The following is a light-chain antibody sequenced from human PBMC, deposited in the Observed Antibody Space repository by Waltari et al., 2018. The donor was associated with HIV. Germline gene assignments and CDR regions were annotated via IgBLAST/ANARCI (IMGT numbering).Light chain of an antibody. CDR2: DAS. CDR3: QQYGSSPRT. CDR1: QSLSSRS. Sequence: EIVLTQSPGTLSLAPGERATLSCRASQSLSSRSLAWYQQTPGQAPRLLIYDASTRATGSPDRFIGSGSVTDFTLTISSLEPEDFGVYYCQQYGSSPRTFGQGTKGEIE. V-gene: IGKV3-20*01. J-gene: IGKJ1*01.